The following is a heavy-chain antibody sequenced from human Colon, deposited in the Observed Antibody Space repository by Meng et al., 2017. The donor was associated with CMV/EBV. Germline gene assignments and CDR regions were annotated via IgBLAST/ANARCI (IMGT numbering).Heavy chain of an antibody. CDR1: GFTFSDHY. CDR3: TSGYWYETYFNH. V-gene: IGHV3-72*01. D-gene: IGHD2-8*02. Sequence: WGSLRLSCATSGFTFSDHYMDWVRQAPGRGLEWVGRSRNRANIYTTEYAPSVRGRFTISRDESKKLLFLHMTSLKTEDTAVYYCTSGYWYETYFNHWGQGTLVTVSS. J-gene: IGHJ4*02. CDR2: SRNRANIYTT.